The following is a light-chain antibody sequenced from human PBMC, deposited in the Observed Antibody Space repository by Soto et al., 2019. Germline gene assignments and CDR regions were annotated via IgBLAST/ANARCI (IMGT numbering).Light chain of an antibody. V-gene: IGLV2-14*01. CDR2: DVS. CDR1: SSDVGGYNY. Sequence: QSVLTQPASVSGSPGQSITISCTGTSSDVGGYNYVSWCQQHPGKAPKLMIYDVSNRPSGVSNRFSGSKSGNTASLTISGLQAEDEADYYCSSYTSSSTSLVIFGGGTKLTVL. J-gene: IGLJ2*01. CDR3: SSYTSSSTSLVI.